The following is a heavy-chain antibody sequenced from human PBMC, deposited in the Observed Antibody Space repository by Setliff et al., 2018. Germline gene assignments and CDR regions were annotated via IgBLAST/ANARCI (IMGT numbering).Heavy chain of an antibody. J-gene: IGHJ6*03. CDR1: GGSFSDYN. V-gene: IGHV4-34*01. Sequence: PSETLSLTCAVYGGSFSDYNWSWIRQPPGKGLEWIGEINHSGSTNYNPSLKSRVTISVDTSRNQFSLKLSSVTATDTAIYYCARHVGIRGRGYNYYYYYMDVWGKGTTVTVSS. CDR2: INHSGST. D-gene: IGHD3-10*01. CDR3: ARHVGIRGRGYNYYYYYMDV.